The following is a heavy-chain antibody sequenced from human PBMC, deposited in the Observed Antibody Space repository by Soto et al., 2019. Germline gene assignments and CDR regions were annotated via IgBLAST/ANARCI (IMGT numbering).Heavy chain of an antibody. D-gene: IGHD6-19*01. CDR2: INPNSGGT. V-gene: IGHV1-2*02. CDR3: ARGGIAVAGRRIRDAFDI. J-gene: IGHJ3*02. Sequence: ASVKVSCKASGYTFTGYYMHWVRQAPGQGLEWMGWINPNSGGTNYSQKFQGSVTMTRDTSTSTAYMELSRLRSDDTAVYYCARGGIAVAGRRIRDAFDIWGQGTMVTVSS. CDR1: GYTFTGYY.